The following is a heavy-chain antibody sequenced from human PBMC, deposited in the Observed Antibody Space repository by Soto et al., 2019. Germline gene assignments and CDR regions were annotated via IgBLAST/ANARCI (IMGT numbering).Heavy chain of an antibody. V-gene: IGHV4-39*01. CDR1: GGSISSSPYS. CDR3: TRSKNYYDYIWGSYPWWSWFAP. J-gene: IGHJ5*02. CDR2: CYHGGAT. D-gene: IGHD3-16*01. Sequence: QLQLQESGPGLVKPSETLFLTCAVSGGSISSSPYSWGWIRQPPGKGLEWIGSCYHGGATSYNPSHKSRVTMTVETSKNQLSRELPSVTAADTAFYSCTRSKNYYDYIWGSYPWWSWFAPWGQGTLVTVSS.